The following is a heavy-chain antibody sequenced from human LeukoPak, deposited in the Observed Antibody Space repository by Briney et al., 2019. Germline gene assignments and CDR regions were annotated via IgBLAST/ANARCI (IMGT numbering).Heavy chain of an antibody. CDR3: ARDRVVDATFYKYDALDV. CDR1: GGSFSGYN. CDR2: IDHRGST. D-gene: IGHD2-15*01. J-gene: IGHJ6*02. Sequence: SETLSLTCAVYGGSFSGYNWSWVRQPPGKGLQWIGEIDHRGSTNYNPSLKSRVAISLDTSKNQFSLKLISVTAADTALYYCARDRVVDATFYKYDALDVWGQGTTVTVSS. V-gene: IGHV4-34*01.